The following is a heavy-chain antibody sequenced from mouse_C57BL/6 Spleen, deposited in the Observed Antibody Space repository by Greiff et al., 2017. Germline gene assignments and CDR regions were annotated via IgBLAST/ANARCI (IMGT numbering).Heavy chain of an antibody. CDR3: ARKLRYFDV. CDR1: GYTFTGYW. V-gene: IGHV1-9*01. J-gene: IGHJ1*03. CDR2: IFPGSGST. Sequence: VQLQQSGAELMKPGASVKLSCKASGYTFTGYWIEWVKQRPGHGLEWIGEIFPGSGSTYSNETFKGKATFTADTSSNTAYMQLSSLTTEDSAIYYCARKLRYFDVWGTGTTVTVSS.